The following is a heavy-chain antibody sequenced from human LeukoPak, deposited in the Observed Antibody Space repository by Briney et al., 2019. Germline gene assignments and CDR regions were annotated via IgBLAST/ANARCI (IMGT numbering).Heavy chain of an antibody. CDR3: AADDTAMVLAPHHH. CDR1: GFTFTSFA. V-gene: IGHV1-58*01. Sequence: GASVKVSCKASGFTFTSFAVQWVRQARGQRLEWIGWIVVGSGNTNYAQKFQERVTITRDMSTSTAYMELSSLRSEDTAVYYCAADDTAMVLAPHHHWGQGTLVTVSS. J-gene: IGHJ4*02. CDR2: IVVGSGNT. D-gene: IGHD5-18*01.